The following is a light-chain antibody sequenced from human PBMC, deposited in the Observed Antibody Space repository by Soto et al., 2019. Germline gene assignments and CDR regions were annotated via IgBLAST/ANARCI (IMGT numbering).Light chain of an antibody. J-gene: IGKJ4*01. CDR3: QQRSSWPFLWT. V-gene: IGKV3-11*01. Sequence: DIVLTQSPGTLSSSPGERATLSYRASQSVGSSLAWYQQKPGQAPRLLIYDTFNRATDIPARFSGSGSGTDFTLTISSLEPEDFAVYYCQQRSSWPFLWTFGGGTKVEIK. CDR1: QSVGSS. CDR2: DTF.